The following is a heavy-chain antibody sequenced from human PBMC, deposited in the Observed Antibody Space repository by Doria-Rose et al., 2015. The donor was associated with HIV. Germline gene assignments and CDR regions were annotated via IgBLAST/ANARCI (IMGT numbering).Heavy chain of an antibody. J-gene: IGHJ4*02. V-gene: IGHV2-26*01. CDR3: ARIKSSRWYHKCYFDF. CDR2: IISYDER. Sequence: QVQLVESGPVLVKPTETLTLTCTVSVFSLSSPGMGVSWIRQPPGKALEWLANIISYDERSYKTSLKSILTISRRTSKSQVVLTMTDLDPLYTATYYCARIKSSRWYHKCYFDFWGQGPLVIVS. CDR1: VFSLSSPGMG. D-gene: IGHD6-13*01.